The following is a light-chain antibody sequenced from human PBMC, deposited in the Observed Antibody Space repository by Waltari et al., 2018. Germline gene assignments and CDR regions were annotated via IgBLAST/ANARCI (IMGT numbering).Light chain of an antibody. CDR2: GAS. CDR3: QQYNSSPPR. Sequence: EIVLTQSPGTLSLSPGERGTLSCRASQSVSNSYLAWYQQKPGQAPRLLIYGASSRATGIPDRFSGSGSGTDFTLTISRLEPEDFAVYYCQQYNSSPPRFGQGTKVKSN. V-gene: IGKV3-20*01. CDR1: QSVSNSY. J-gene: IGKJ1*01.